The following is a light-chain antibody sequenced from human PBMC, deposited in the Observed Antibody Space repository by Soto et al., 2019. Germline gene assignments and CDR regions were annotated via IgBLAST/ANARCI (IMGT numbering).Light chain of an antibody. CDR3: QQYNNLYT. Sequence: EIVMTQSPATLSVSPRERATLSCRASQSVSSNLAWYQQKPCQAPRLLIYAASTRTTGIPARCSGSGSGTDFTLTISSLQSEDVAVYYCQQYNNLYTFGQGTKLEIK. V-gene: IGKV3-15*01. CDR1: QSVSSN. J-gene: IGKJ2*01. CDR2: AAS.